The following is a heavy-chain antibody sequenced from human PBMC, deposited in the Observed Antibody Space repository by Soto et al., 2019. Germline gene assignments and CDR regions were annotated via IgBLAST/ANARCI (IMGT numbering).Heavy chain of an antibody. CDR1: GFTYSSYA. D-gene: IGHD5-18*01. Sequence: QVQLVESGGGVVQPGRSLRLSCAASGFTYSSYAMHWVRQAPGKGLEWVAVISYDGSNKYYADSVKGRFTITRDNSKSTLYLQMNSLRAEDTAVYYCARDHSGGYSFGTGYYYGMDVWGQGTTVTVSS. CDR2: ISYDGSNK. CDR3: ARDHSGGYSFGTGYYYGMDV. J-gene: IGHJ6*02. V-gene: IGHV3-30-3*01.